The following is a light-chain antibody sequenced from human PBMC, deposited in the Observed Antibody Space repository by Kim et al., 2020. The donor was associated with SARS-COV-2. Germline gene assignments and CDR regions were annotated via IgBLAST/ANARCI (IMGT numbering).Light chain of an antibody. CDR2: GST. CDR1: SSNIGAGYD. V-gene: IGLV1-40*01. CDR3: QSYDNSLGGYV. J-gene: IGLJ1*01. Sequence: QGVTISCPGSSSNIGAGYDVPWYQQFLGTAPRLLIYGSTNRPSGVPDRFSGSKSDTSASLAITGLQAEDEADYFCQSYDNSLGGYVFATGTKVTVL.